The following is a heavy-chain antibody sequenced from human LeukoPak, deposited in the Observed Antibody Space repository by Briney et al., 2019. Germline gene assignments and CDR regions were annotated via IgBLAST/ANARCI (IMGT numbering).Heavy chain of an antibody. J-gene: IGHJ4*02. CDR1: GYTLTELS. CDR2: FDPEDGET. V-gene: IGHV1-24*01. D-gene: IGHD3-22*01. CDR3: ARHHRGGYNDY. Sequence: ASVKVSCKVSGYTLTELSMHWVRQAPGKGLEWMGGFDPEDGETIYAQKFQGRVTMTRDTSISTAYMELSRLRSDDTAVYYCARHHRGGYNDYWGQGTLVTVSS.